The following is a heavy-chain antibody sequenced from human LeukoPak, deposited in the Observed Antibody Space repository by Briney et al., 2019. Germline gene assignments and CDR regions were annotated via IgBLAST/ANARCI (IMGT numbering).Heavy chain of an antibody. J-gene: IGHJ4*02. CDR2: INSSSSYI. Sequence: GGSLRLSCAASGGTFSSYNMNWVRQAPGKGLEWVSYINSSSSYIYYAASVKGRFTISRDTAKNSLYLQMNSLRAEDTAVYYCAKECSVVVPAAPLHFDYWGQGTLVTVSS. V-gene: IGHV3-21*01. CDR3: AKECSVVVPAAPLHFDY. CDR1: GGTFSSYN. D-gene: IGHD2-2*01.